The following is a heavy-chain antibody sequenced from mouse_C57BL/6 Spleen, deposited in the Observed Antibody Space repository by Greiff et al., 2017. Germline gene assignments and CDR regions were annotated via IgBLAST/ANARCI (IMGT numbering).Heavy chain of an antibody. J-gene: IGHJ4*01. CDR2: ISSGGDYT. V-gene: IGHV5-9-1*02. D-gene: IGHD2-4*01. Sequence: EVKVEESGEGLVKPGGSLKLSCAASGFTFSSYAMSWVRQTPEKRLEWVAYISSGGDYTYYADTVKGRFTISRDNARNTLYLQMSSLKSEDTAMYYCTREGVYYDYDGGYAMDYWGQGTSVTVSS. CDR3: TREGVYYDYDGGYAMDY. CDR1: GFTFSSYA.